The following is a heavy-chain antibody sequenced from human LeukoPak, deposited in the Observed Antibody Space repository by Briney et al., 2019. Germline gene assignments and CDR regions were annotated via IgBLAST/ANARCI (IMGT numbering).Heavy chain of an antibody. D-gene: IGHD4-17*01. V-gene: IGHV3-21*01. J-gene: IGHJ6*03. CDR2: ISSSSSYI. Sequence: GGSLRLSCAASGFTFSNYEMNWVRQTPGKGLEWVSSISSSSSYIFYADSVKGRFTMSRDNAKKSLFLQMNSLRAEDTAVYYCARDYGDYEPGRHHYYYYYMDVWGKGTTVTVSS. CDR1: GFTFSNYE. CDR3: ARDYGDYEPGRHHYYYYYMDV.